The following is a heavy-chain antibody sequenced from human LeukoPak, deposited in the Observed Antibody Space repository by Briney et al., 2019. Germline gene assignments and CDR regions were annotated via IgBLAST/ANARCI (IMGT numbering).Heavy chain of an antibody. J-gene: IGHJ5*02. CDR1: GGSISSSSYY. Sequence: PSETLSLTCTVSGGSISSSSYYWGWIRQPPGKGLEWIGSIYYSGSTYYNPSLKSRVTISVDTSKNQFSLKLSSVTAADTAVYYCARDSQYPVYWFDPWGQGTLATVSS. CDR2: IYYSGST. CDR3: ARDSQYPVYWFDP. V-gene: IGHV4-39*07. D-gene: IGHD2/OR15-2a*01.